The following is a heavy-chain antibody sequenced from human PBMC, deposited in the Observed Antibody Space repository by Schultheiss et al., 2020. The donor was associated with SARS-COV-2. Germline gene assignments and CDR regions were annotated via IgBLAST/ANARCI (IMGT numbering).Heavy chain of an antibody. CDR2: IYYSGST. CDR1: GDSIGINNYY. J-gene: IGHJ5*02. D-gene: IGHD6-6*01. CDR3: ARHQQSSIGIAARCKFDL. Sequence: SETLSLTCSVSGDSIGINNYYWGWIRQPPGKGLEWIGSIYYSGSTHYNPSLKSRISISLDTSKNRFSLELMTVTAADTAIYYCARHQQSSIGIAARCKFDLWGQGTLVTVSS. V-gene: IGHV4-39*01.